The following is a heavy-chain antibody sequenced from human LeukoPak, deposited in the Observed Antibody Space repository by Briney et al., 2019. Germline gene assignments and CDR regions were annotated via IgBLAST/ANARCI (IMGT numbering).Heavy chain of an antibody. D-gene: IGHD6-13*01. Sequence: PGGSLRRSCAASGFTFSSYAVSWVRQAPGKGLEWVSSISGSGVATYSADSVKGRFTISRDNSKNTLYLQMNSLRAEDTAVYYCAKDWGYSSSQGYYFDYWGQGTVVTVSS. CDR1: GFTFSSYA. CDR2: ISGSGVAT. V-gene: IGHV3-23*01. J-gene: IGHJ4*02. CDR3: AKDWGYSSSQGYYFDY.